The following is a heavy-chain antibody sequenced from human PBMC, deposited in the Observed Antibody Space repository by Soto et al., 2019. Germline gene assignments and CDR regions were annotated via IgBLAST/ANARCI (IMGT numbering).Heavy chain of an antibody. CDR2: IIPIFGTA. Sequence: SVKVSCEASGGTFSSYAISCVRQAPGQRPEWMGGIIPIFGTANYAQKFQGRVTITADESTSTAYMELSSLRSEDTAVYYCARRSYSSSWSVNYYYYGMDVWGQRTTVTVSS. CDR3: ARRSYSSSWSVNYYYYGMDV. CDR1: GGTFSSYA. J-gene: IGHJ6*02. D-gene: IGHD6-13*01. V-gene: IGHV1-69*13.